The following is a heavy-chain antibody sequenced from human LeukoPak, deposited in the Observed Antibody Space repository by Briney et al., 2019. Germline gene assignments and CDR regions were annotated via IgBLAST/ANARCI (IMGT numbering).Heavy chain of an antibody. CDR1: GGSFSGYY. CDR2: INHSGST. CDR3: ARDRYYYDSSGYDCYGMDV. Sequence: PSETLSLTCAVYGGSFSGYYWSWIRQPPGKGLEWIGEINHSGSTNYNPSLKSRVTISVDTSKNQFSLKLSSVTAADTAVYYCARDRYYYDSSGYDCYGMDVWGQGTTVTVSS. D-gene: IGHD3-22*01. J-gene: IGHJ6*02. V-gene: IGHV4-34*09.